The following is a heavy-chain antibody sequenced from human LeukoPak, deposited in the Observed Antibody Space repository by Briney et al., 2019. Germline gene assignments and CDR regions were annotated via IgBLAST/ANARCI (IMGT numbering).Heavy chain of an antibody. D-gene: IGHD3-22*01. CDR3: ARNYYDSSAYYYFDY. V-gene: IGHV3-66*01. Sequence: GGSLRLSCAASGFTVSSSYMNWVPQSPGKGLEWVSLIYSGGGTYYADSVKGRFTISRDNSKNTLYLQMNSLRAEDTAVYYCARNYYDSSAYYYFDYWGQGTLVTVSS. J-gene: IGHJ4*02. CDR1: GFTVSSSY. CDR2: IYSGGGT.